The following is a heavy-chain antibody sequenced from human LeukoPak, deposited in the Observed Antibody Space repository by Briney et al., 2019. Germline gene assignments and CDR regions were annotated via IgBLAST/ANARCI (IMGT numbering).Heavy chain of an antibody. V-gene: IGHV4-39*02. CDR3: AREPDGDYVPYYFDY. Sequence: SETLSLTCTVSGGSISSSSYYWGWIRQPPVKGLEWIGSIYYSGSTYYNPSLKSRVTISVDTSKNQFSLKLSSVTAADTAVYYCAREPDGDYVPYYFDYWGQGTLVTVSS. CDR2: IYYSGST. CDR1: GGSISSSSYY. J-gene: IGHJ4*02. D-gene: IGHD4-17*01.